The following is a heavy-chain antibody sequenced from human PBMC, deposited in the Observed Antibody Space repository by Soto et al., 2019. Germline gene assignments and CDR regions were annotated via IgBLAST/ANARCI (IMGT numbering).Heavy chain of an antibody. V-gene: IGHV1-2*02. J-gene: IGHJ5*02. CDR1: GGTFTGYY. CDR2: INPNSGGT. Sequence: QVQLVQSGAEVKKPGSSVKVSCKASGGTFTGYYMHWVRQAPGQGLEWMGWINPNSGGTNYAQKFQGRVTMTRDTSISTAYMELSRLRSDDTAVYYCARIVPRLRIAAAGPNWFDPWGQGTLVTVSS. D-gene: IGHD6-13*01. CDR3: ARIVPRLRIAAAGPNWFDP.